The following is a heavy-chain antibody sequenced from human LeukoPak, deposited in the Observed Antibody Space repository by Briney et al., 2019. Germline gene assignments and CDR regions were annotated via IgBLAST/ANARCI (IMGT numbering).Heavy chain of an antibody. CDR2: ISGSGGST. CDR1: GFTFSSYA. D-gene: IGHD5-18*01. CDR3: AKEGGYSYVFAKGYYYGMDV. V-gene: IGHV3-23*01. Sequence: GGSLRLSCAASGFTFSSYAMTWVRQAPGKGLEWVSSISGSGGSTYYADSVKGRFTISRDNSKNTLYLQMNSLRAEDTAVYYCAKEGGYSYVFAKGYYYGMDVWGQGTTVIVSS. J-gene: IGHJ6*02.